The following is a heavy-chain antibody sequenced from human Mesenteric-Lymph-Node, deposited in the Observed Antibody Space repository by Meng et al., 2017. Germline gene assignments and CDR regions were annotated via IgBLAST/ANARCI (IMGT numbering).Heavy chain of an antibody. CDR1: GFTFSNAW. CDR2: IIPILGIA. Sequence: KISCAASGFTFSNAWMSWVRQAPGKGLEWVGRIIPILGIANYAQKFQGRVTITADKSTSTAYMELSSLRSEDTAVYYCARERWDLTTVVPPWVYGMDVWDQGTRVPSP. CDR3: ARERWDLTTVVPPWVYGMDV. J-gene: IGHJ6*02. D-gene: IGHD4-23*01. V-gene: IGHV1-69*04.